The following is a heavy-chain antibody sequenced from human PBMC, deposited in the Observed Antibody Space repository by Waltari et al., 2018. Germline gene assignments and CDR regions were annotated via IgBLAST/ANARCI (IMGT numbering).Heavy chain of an antibody. D-gene: IGHD1-26*01. V-gene: IGHV4-31*03. CDR2: IYYTGST. CDR3: ERSPQWELLPGDP. Sequence: QVQLQESGPGLVKPSETLSLTCTVSLGPIHTGGHYWSWIRQHPGKGLEWIGYIYYTGSTYYNPSLKSRVTISMDTSMKQFSLRLSSVTAADTAVYYCERSPQWELLPGDPWGQGTLVTVSS. CDR1: LGPIHTGGHY. J-gene: IGHJ5*02.